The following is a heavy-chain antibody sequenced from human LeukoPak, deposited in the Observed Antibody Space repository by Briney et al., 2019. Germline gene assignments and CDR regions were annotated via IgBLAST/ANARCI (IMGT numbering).Heavy chain of an antibody. CDR2: ISAYNGNT. Sequence: ASVKVSCKASGYTFTSYAMHWVRQAPGQRLEWMGWISAYNGNTSYAQKLQGRVTMTTDTSTSTAYMELRSLRSDDTAVYSCARDPPTHYYDSSGYLDYWGQGTLVTVSS. V-gene: IGHV1-18*01. CDR1: GYTFTSYA. CDR3: ARDPPTHYYDSSGYLDY. D-gene: IGHD3-22*01. J-gene: IGHJ4*02.